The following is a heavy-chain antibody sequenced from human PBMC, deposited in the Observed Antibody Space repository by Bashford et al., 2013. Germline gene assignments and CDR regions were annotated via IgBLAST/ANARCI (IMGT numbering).Heavy chain of an antibody. CDR3: ATFSGPNPY. CDR1: GFTFSTYS. V-gene: IGHV3-74*03. D-gene: IGHD4/OR15-4a*01. CDR2: IHTDGSTT. J-gene: IGHJ4*01. Sequence: GGSLRLSCAASGFTFSTYSMHWVRQAPGKGLVWVSRIHTDGSTTMYADSVKGRFTISRDNAKNTLYLQMNSLRAEDTAVYYCATFSGPNPYWGHGILVTVSS.